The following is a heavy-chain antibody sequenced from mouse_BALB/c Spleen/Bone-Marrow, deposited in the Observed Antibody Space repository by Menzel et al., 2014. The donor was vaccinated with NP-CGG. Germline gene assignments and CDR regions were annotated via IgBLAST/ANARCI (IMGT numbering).Heavy chain of an antibody. CDR1: GYTFSNYW. J-gene: IGHJ1*01. Sequence: QVQLQQSGAELMKPGASVKISCMATGYTFSNYWIEWVKQRPGHGLEWIGEILPGSGSTDYNENFKGKATFTADTSSNTAHMQLSSLTSADSAVYYGARVIYWYLDVWGAGTTVTVSS. V-gene: IGHV1-9*01. CDR2: ILPGSGST. CDR3: ARVIYWYLDV.